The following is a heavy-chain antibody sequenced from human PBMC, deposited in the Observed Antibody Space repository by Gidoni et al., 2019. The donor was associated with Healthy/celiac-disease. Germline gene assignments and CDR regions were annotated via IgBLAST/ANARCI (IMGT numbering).Heavy chain of an antibody. CDR1: GFTCRSYA. D-gene: IGHD3-10*01. CDR3: ARDSRCYYGSGSYYKERFFDY. V-gene: IGHV3-30*04. Sequence: QVQRVESGGGVVQLGRSLRLACAASGFTCRSYAMHGLRQAPGKGLEWGAVISYDGSNKYYADSVKGRLTISRDNSKNTLYLHMNSLRAEDTAVYYCARDSRCYYGSGSYYKERFFDYWGQGTLVTVSS. J-gene: IGHJ4*02. CDR2: ISYDGSNK.